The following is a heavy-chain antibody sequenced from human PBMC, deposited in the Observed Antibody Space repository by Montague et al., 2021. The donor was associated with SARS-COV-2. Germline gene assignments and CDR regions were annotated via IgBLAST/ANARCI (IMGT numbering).Heavy chain of an antibody. V-gene: IGHV2-70*01. Sequence: PALVKPTQTLTLTCTFSGFSLSTSGMCVSWIRQPPGKALEWLALXDWDDDKYYSTSLKTRLTISKDTSKNQVVLTMTDMDPVDTATYYCARISYDILTGYYYGMDVWGQGTTVTVSS. J-gene: IGHJ6*02. CDR2: XDWDDDK. CDR1: GFSLSTSGMC. CDR3: ARISYDILTGYYYGMDV. D-gene: IGHD3-9*01.